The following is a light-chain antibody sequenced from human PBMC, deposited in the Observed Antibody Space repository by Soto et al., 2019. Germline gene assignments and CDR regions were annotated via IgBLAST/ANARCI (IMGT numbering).Light chain of an antibody. CDR1: QSVSSGN. Sequence: EIVLTQSPGTLSLSPGQRATLSCRASQSVSSGNLAWYQQKPGQAPRLLIYGASSRATGIPDRFSGSGSGTDFTLTISRLEPEDFAVYYCQQYGSSTGTFGQGTTGDIK. J-gene: IGKJ1*01. CDR2: GAS. CDR3: QQYGSSTGT. V-gene: IGKV3-20*01.